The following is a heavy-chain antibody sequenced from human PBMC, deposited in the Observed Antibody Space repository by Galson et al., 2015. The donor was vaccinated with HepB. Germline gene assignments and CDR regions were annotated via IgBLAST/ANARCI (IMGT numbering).Heavy chain of an antibody. CDR1: GFTFSSYS. D-gene: IGHD5-18*01. V-gene: IGHV3-21*01. J-gene: IGHJ6*04. CDR2: ISSSSSYI. CDR3: AVIQLWSPLDV. Sequence: SLRLSCAASGFTFSSYSMNWVRQAPGKGLEWVSSISSSSSYIYYADSVKGRFTISRDNAKNSLYLQMSSLRAEDTAVYYCAVIQLWSPLDVWGKGTTVTVSS.